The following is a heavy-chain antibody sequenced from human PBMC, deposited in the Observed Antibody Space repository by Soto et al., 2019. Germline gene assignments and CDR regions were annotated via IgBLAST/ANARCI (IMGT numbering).Heavy chain of an antibody. CDR2: IWYDGSNK. V-gene: IGHV3-33*01. Sequence: GGSLRLSCAASGFTFSSYGMHWVRQAPGKGLEWVAVIWYDGSNKYYADSVKGRFTISRDNSKNTLYLQMNSLRAEDTAVYYCARESGSSWFGTYYYYGMDVWGQGTKVTVSS. J-gene: IGHJ6*02. D-gene: IGHD3-10*01. CDR3: ARESGSSWFGTYYYYGMDV. CDR1: GFTFSSYG.